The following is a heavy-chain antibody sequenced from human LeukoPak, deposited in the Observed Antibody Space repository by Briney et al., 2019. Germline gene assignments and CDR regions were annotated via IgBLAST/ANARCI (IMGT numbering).Heavy chain of an antibody. J-gene: IGHJ6*03. CDR3: ARGIRGVIITTNYYNMDV. CDR1: GGSISSGGYY. Sequence: SETLSLTCTVSGGSISSGGYYWSWIRQHPGKGLEWIGYIYYSGSTYYNPSLKSRVTISVDTSKNQFSLKLSSVTAADTAVYYCARGIRGVIITTNYYNMDVWGPGTTVIVSS. V-gene: IGHV4-31*03. D-gene: IGHD3-10*01. CDR2: IYYSGST.